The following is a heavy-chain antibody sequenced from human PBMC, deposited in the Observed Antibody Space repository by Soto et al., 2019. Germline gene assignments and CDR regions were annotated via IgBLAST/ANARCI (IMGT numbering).Heavy chain of an antibody. V-gene: IGHV4-34*01. CDR3: ARGSSGWYANKFDP. Sequence: QVQLQQWGAGLLKPSETLSLTCAVYGGSFSGYYWSWIRQPPGKGLEWIGEINHSGSTNYNPSLKSPVTISVDTSKNQFSLKLSSVTAADTAVYYCARGSSGWYANKFDPWGQGTLVTVSS. CDR2: INHSGST. D-gene: IGHD6-19*01. CDR1: GGSFSGYY. J-gene: IGHJ5*02.